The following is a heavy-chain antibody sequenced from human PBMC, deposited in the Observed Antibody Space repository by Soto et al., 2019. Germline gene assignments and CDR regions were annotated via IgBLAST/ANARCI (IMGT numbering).Heavy chain of an antibody. J-gene: IGHJ4*02. Sequence: VASVKVSCKASGYTFTVYYMHWVRQAPGQGLEWMGWINPKSGGTMYPQKFQGRVTMTWDTSISTAYMALTRLRSDDTAVYYCARDLAKGGGSAGFDYWGQGTLVTVPQ. CDR1: GYTFTVYY. CDR3: ARDLAKGGGSAGFDY. V-gene: IGHV1-2*02. CDR2: INPKSGGT. D-gene: IGHD1-26*01.